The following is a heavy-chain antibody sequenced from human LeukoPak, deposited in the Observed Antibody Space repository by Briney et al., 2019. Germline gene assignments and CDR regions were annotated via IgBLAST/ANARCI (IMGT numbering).Heavy chain of an antibody. Sequence: TGGSLRLSCAASGLTFSRYAMSWVRQAPGKGLECVSTISGGGGGTYNADSVKGRLTISRDNSQNTLYLQMNSLRAEDTAIYYCAKTGTDDGYSIYFDHWGQGTLVTVSS. V-gene: IGHV3-23*01. CDR3: AKTGTDDGYSIYFDH. J-gene: IGHJ4*02. CDR1: GLTFSRYA. CDR2: ISGGGGGT. D-gene: IGHD5-24*01.